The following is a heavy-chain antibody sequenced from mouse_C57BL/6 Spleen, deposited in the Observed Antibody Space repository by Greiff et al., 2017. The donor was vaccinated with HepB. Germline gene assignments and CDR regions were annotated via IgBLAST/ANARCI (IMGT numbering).Heavy chain of an antibody. CDR3: ARGGYYYGSNRFAY. Sequence: QVQLQQPGAELVKPGASVKMSCKASGYTFTSYWITWVKQRPGQGLEWIGDIYPGSGSTNYNEKFKSKATLTVDTSSSTAYMQLSSLTSEDSAVYYFARGGYYYGSNRFAYWGQGTLVTVSA. J-gene: IGHJ3*01. V-gene: IGHV1-55*01. D-gene: IGHD1-1*01. CDR2: IYPGSGST. CDR1: GYTFTSYW.